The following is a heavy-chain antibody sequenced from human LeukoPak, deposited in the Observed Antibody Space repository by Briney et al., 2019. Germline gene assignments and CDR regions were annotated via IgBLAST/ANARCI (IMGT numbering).Heavy chain of an antibody. D-gene: IGHD6-13*01. Sequence: EASVTVSCKVSGYTLTELSMHWVRQAPGKGLEWMGGFDPEDGETIYAQKFQGRVTMTEDTSTDTAYMELSSLRSEDTAVYYCARGLSSSWYWQPYYYYMDVWGKGTTVTVSS. J-gene: IGHJ6*03. CDR2: FDPEDGET. CDR1: GYTLTELS. CDR3: ARGLSSSWYWQPYYYYMDV. V-gene: IGHV1-24*01.